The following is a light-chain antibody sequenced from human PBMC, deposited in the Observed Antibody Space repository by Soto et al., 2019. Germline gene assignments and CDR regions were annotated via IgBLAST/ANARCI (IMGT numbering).Light chain of an antibody. CDR1: QSLNARY. V-gene: IGKV3-20*01. CDR2: GAS. J-gene: IGKJ1*01. CDR3: QQFHISRT. Sequence: EIGLTLSPGTLSLNPGERATLSCRASQSLNARYLAWYQVKPGQAPRLLFYGASSRATGIPDRFIGSGSGTDLTPTITGLEPEDFAVYSSQQFHISRTSGQGTKVDVK.